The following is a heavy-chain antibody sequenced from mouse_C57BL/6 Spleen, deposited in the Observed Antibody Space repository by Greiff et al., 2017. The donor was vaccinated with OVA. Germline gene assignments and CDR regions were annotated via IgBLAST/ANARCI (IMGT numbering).Heavy chain of an antibody. CDR3: AIYYGSSYDAMDY. CDR2: IWRGGST. D-gene: IGHD1-1*01. Sequence: VQLQQSGPGLVQPSQSLSITCTVSGFSLTSYGVHWVRQSPGKGLEWLGVIWRGGSTDYTAAFMSRLSITKDNSKSHVFFKMNSLQADDTAIYYCAIYYGSSYDAMDYWGQGTSVTVSS. CDR1: GFSLTSYG. V-gene: IGHV2-5*01. J-gene: IGHJ4*01.